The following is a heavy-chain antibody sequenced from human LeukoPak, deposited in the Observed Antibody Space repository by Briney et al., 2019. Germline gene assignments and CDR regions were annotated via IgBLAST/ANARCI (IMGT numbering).Heavy chain of an antibody. J-gene: IGHJ4*02. CDR3: ATSYCSSTSCPPHY. V-gene: IGHV3-30*04. D-gene: IGHD2-2*01. CDR2: ISYDGSNK. CDR1: GFTFSSYA. Sequence: TGGFLRLSCAASGFTFSSYAMHWVRQAPGKGLEWVAVISYDGSNKYYADSVKGRFTISRDNSKNTLYLQMNSLRAEDTAVYYCATSYCSSTSCPPHYWGQGTLVTVSS.